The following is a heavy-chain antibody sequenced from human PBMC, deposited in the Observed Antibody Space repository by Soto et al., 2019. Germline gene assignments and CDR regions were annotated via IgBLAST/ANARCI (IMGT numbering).Heavy chain of an antibody. CDR2: MNPDSGNT. V-gene: IGHV1-8*01. Sequence: ASVKVSCKSSGYTFAGYDINWGLQATGQGLEWMGWMNPDSGNTGYAQKSKGKVPMPRNTSKGRAYMELTSLRSEDPAVYCCARMVYYYESSGYYNDVFDIGGQGTMATVPS. J-gene: IGHJ3*02. D-gene: IGHD3-22*01. CDR1: GYTFAGYD. CDR3: ARMVYYYESSGYYNDVFDI.